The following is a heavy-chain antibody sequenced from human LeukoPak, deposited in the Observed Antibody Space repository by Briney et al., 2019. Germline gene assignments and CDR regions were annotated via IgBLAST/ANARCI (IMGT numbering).Heavy chain of an antibody. D-gene: IGHD3-10*01. CDR3: ATDQRGAGLGFVYGSGSFNGLDV. Sequence: ASVKVSCKVSGYTLTELSMHWVRRAPGKGLEWMGGFDPEDGETIYAQKFQGRVTMTEDTSTDTGYMELSSLRSEDTAVYYCATDQRGAGLGFVYGSGSFNGLDVWGQGTTVTVSS. J-gene: IGHJ6*02. CDR1: GYTLTELS. CDR2: FDPEDGET. V-gene: IGHV1-24*01.